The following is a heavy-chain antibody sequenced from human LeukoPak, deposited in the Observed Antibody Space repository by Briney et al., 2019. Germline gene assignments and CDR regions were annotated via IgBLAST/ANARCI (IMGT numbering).Heavy chain of an antibody. CDR2: IYSGGTT. Sequence: GGSLRLSCAASGFTVGSSYMSWVRQAPGKGPEWVSIIYSGGTTYYADSVKGRFTISRDNAKNSLYLQMNSLRAEDTAVYYCARDPYYDFWSDYGTEAFDIWGQGTMVTVSS. J-gene: IGHJ3*02. D-gene: IGHD3-3*01. V-gene: IGHV3-66*01. CDR3: ARDPYYDFWSDYGTEAFDI. CDR1: GFTVGSSY.